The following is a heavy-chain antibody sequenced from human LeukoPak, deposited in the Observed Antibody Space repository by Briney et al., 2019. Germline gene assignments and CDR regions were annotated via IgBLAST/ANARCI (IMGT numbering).Heavy chain of an antibody. J-gene: IGHJ4*02. Sequence: ASVKVSCKSSGYXFTGYYMHWVRQAPGQGLEWMGWINPNSGGTNYAQKFQGRVTMTRDTSISTAYMEVSRLRSDDTAVYYCARDEAVAGMGYWGQGTLVTVSS. D-gene: IGHD6-19*01. CDR2: INPNSGGT. V-gene: IGHV1-2*02. CDR1: GYXFTGYY. CDR3: ARDEAVAGMGY.